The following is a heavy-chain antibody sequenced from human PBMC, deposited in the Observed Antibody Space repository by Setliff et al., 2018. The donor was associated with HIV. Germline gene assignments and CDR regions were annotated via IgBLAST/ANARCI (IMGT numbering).Heavy chain of an antibody. J-gene: IGHJ6*03. CDR2: IIPIFRSV. CDR3: ARDRQQVFHYMDV. D-gene: IGHD6-6*01. Sequence: SVKVSCKAPGGTFSNYAIRWVRQAPGQGLEWMGRIIPIFRSVTYAQRFKGRVTITADTSTSTVYMELSSLRSEDTAVYYCARDRQQVFHYMDVWAKGTTVTVSS. CDR1: GGTFSNYA. V-gene: IGHV1-69*06.